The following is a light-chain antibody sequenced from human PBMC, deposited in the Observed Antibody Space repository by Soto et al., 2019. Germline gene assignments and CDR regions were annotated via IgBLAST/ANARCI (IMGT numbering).Light chain of an antibody. CDR3: LLYVDSPPAYT. CDR1: QSVSIRT. Sequence: EIVLTQSQGTLSLFPGERATLSCRASQSVSIRTLAWNRQKPGQAPGLLFYGAFNRSTGIPDRFRGSGSETDFTLTISILDPAEFAVYYCLLYVDSPPAYTLGQGTKLDIK. J-gene: IGKJ2*01. CDR2: GAF. V-gene: IGKV3-20*01.